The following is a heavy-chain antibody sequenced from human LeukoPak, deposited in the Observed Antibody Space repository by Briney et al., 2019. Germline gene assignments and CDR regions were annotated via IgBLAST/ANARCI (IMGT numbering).Heavy chain of an antibody. CDR2: ISYDGSNK. CDR3: ARVPYADV. Sequence: GGSLRLSCAASGFTFSSYAMHWVRQATGKGLEWVAVISYDGSNKYYADSVKGRFTISRDNSKNTLYLQMNSLRAEDTAVYYCARVPYADVWGQGTTVTVSS. J-gene: IGHJ6*02. V-gene: IGHV3-30-3*01. CDR1: GFTFSSYA.